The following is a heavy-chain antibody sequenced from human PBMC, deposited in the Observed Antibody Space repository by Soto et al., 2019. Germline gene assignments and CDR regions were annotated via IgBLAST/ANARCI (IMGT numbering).Heavy chain of an antibody. V-gene: IGHV3-30*18. Sequence: QVQLVESGGGVVQPGRSLRLSCAASGFTFSSYGMHWVRQAPGKGLEWVAVISYDGSNKYYADSVKGRFTISRDNSNNTLYLQMNSLRAEDTAVYYCAKDLKEATIKLSYYFDYWGQGTLVNVSS. CDR3: AKDLKEATIKLSYYFDY. CDR1: GFTFSSYG. D-gene: IGHD5-12*01. J-gene: IGHJ4*02. CDR2: ISYDGSNK.